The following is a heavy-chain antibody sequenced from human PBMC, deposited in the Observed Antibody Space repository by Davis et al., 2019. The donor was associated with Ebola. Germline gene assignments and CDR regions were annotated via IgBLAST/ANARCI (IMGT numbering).Heavy chain of an antibody. CDR2: IWYDGSNK. CDR1: GFTVGSYG. CDR3: AKGGFWSGYSQRNYYYGMDV. D-gene: IGHD3-3*01. V-gene: IGHV3-33*06. Sequence: GESLKISCAAAGFTVGSYGMHWVRQAPGKGLEWVAVIWYDGSNKYYADSVKDRFTISRDNSKNTLYLQMNSLRAEDTAVYYCAKGGFWSGYSQRNYYYGMDVWGQGTTVTVSS. J-gene: IGHJ6*02.